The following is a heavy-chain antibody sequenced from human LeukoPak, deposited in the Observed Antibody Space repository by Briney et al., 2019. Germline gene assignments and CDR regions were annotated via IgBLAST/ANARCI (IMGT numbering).Heavy chain of an antibody. V-gene: IGHV4-39*01. CDR1: GASISSSSYY. J-gene: IGHJ5*02. CDR2: IYYSGST. D-gene: IGHD6-13*01. Sequence: SETLSLTCSVSGASISSSSYYWGWIRQPPGKGLEWIGSIYYSGSTYYNPSLKSRVTISVDTSKNQFSLKLSSVTAADTAVYYCARQRKRRFQPHLRIAAAGTGSSYNWFDPWGQGTLVTVSS. CDR3: ARQRKRRFQPHLRIAAAGTGSSYNWFDP.